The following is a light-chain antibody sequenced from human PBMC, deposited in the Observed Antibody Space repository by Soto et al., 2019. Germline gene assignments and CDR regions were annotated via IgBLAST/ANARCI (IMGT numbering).Light chain of an antibody. V-gene: IGKV1-9*01. CDR2: AGT. CDR3: QQLHVYPST. Sequence: IQLTQSPSFLSASVGDRVTITCRASQDINSYLAWYQQKPGKAPNLLIYAGTSLQSGVPSRFSGSGSGTEFTLTISSLQPEDFATYYCQQLHVYPSTFGGGTKVE. CDR1: QDINSY. J-gene: IGKJ4*01.